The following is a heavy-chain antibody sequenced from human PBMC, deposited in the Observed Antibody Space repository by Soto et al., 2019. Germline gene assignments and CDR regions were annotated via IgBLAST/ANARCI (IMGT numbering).Heavy chain of an antibody. CDR3: AKDAPYYYDSSGYYFDY. CDR1: GFTFSSYA. CDR2: ISGSGGST. V-gene: IGHV3-23*01. Sequence: SLRLSCAASGFTFSSYAMSWVRQAPGKGLEWVSAISGSGGSTYYADSVKGRFTISRDNSKNTLYLQMNSLRAEDTAVYYCAKDAPYYYDSSGYYFDYWGQGTLVTVSS. D-gene: IGHD3-22*01. J-gene: IGHJ4*02.